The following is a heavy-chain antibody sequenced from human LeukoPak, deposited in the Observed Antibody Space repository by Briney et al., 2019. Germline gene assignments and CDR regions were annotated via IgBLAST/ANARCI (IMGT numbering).Heavy chain of an antibody. J-gene: IGHJ4*02. Sequence: ASVKVSCKASGYTFTSYDISWVRQAPGQGLEWMGWISAYNGNTNYAQKLQGRVTMTTDTSTSTAYMELRSLRSDDTAVYYCARDRTPTEYYYFDYWGQGTLVTVSS. V-gene: IGHV1-18*01. CDR1: GYTFTSYD. CDR3: ARDRTPTEYYYFDY. D-gene: IGHD2/OR15-2a*01. CDR2: ISAYNGNT.